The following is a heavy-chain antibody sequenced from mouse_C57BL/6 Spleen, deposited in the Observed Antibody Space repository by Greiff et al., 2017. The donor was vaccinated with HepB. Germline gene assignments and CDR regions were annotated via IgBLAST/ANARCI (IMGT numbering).Heavy chain of an antibody. Sequence: VQLQQPGAELVRPGSSVKLSCKASGYTFTSYWMDWVKQRPGQGLEWIGNIYPSDSETHYNQKFKDKATLTVDKSSSTAYMQLSSLTSEDSAVYYRAREGNYRFDYWGQGTTLTVSS. V-gene: IGHV1-61*01. CDR2: IYPSDSET. CDR3: AREGNYRFDY. CDR1: GYTFTSYW. J-gene: IGHJ2*01. D-gene: IGHD1-1*01.